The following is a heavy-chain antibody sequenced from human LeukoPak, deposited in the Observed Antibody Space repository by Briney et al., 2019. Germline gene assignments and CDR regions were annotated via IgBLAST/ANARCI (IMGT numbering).Heavy chain of an antibody. CDR2: IYYSGST. CDR1: GGSFSGYY. J-gene: IGHJ4*02. Sequence: SETLSLTCAVYGGSFSGYYWSWIRQPPGKGLEWIGSIYYSGSTYYNPSLKSRVTISVDTSKNQFSLKLSSVTAADTAVYYCASVGNFDYWGQGTLVTVSS. V-gene: IGHV4-34*01. D-gene: IGHD1-26*01. CDR3: ASVGNFDY.